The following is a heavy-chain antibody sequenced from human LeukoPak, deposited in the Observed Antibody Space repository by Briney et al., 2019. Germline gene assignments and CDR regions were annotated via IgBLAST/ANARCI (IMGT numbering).Heavy chain of an antibody. CDR3: ASGIVVVPAARDAFDI. CDR2: IYPGDSDT. Sequence: GESLKISCKGSGYSFTSYWTGWVRQMPGKGLEWMGIIYPGDSDTRYSPSFQGQVTISADKSISTAYLQWSSLKASDTATYYCASGIVVVPAARDAFDIWGQGTMVTVSS. J-gene: IGHJ3*02. D-gene: IGHD2-2*01. CDR1: GYSFTSYW. V-gene: IGHV5-51*01.